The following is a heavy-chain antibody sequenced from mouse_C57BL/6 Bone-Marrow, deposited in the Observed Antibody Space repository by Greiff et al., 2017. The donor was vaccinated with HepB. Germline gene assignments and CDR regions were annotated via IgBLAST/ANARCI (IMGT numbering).Heavy chain of an antibody. D-gene: IGHD1-1*01. CDR3: ARWPLRGFAY. J-gene: IGHJ3*01. CDR2: IYPRSGNT. CDR1: GYTFTSYG. Sequence: VQVVESGAELARPGASVKLSCKASGYTFTSYGISWVKQRTGQGLEWIGEIYPRSGNTYYNEKFKGKATLTADKSSSTAYMELRSLTSEDSAVYFCARWPLRGFAYWGQGTLVTVSA. V-gene: IGHV1-81*01.